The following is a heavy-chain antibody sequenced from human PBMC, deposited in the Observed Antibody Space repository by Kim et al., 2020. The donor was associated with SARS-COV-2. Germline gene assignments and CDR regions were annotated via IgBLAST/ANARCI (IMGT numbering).Heavy chain of an antibody. CDR2: THYSGGT. D-gene: IGHD3-22*01. J-gene: IGHJ4*02. V-gene: IGHV4-59*13. CDR1: GGSIVGYY. CDR3: ARGFFDSSGFSEPFDS. Sequence: SETLSLTCTVSGGSIVGYYWNWMRQPPGKGLQWIGYTHYSGGTKYNPSLESRVIISMDTSKNQFSLKLNSVTAADTAVYHCARGFFDSSGFSEPFDSWGRGTLVTVSS.